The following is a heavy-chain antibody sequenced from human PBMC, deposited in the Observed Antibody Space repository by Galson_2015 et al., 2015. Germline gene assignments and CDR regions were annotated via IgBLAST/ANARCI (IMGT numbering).Heavy chain of an antibody. V-gene: IGHV1-18*01. CDR1: GYTFTSYG. CDR3: ARDHKANGLSDYFYYGIDV. J-gene: IGHJ6*02. D-gene: IGHD2-8*01. CDR2: ISGYKGNT. Sequence: SVKVSCKASGYTFTSYGINWVRQAPGQGLEWMGWISGYKGNTNYAQKLQGGVTMTADTSTSTAYMELRSLRSDDTAVYYCARDHKANGLSDYFYYGIDVWGQGTTVTVSS.